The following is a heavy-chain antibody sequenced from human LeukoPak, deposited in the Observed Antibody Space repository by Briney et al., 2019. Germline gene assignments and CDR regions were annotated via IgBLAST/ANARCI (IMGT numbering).Heavy chain of an antibody. V-gene: IGHV3-30*18. CDR2: ISYDGSNK. J-gene: IGHJ4*02. CDR3: AKDLSGSYAFDY. CDR1: GFTFSSYG. Sequence: GGSLRLSCAASGFTFSSYGMHWVRQAPGKGLEWVAVISYDGSNKYYADSVKGRFTISRDNSKNTLYLQMNSLRAEDTAVHYCAKDLSGSYAFDYWGQGTLVTVSS. D-gene: IGHD1-26*01.